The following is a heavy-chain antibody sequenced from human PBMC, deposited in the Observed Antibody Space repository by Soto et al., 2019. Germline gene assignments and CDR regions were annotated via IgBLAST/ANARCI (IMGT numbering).Heavy chain of an antibody. CDR3: AKGLALMADH. CDR1: GFSFNTYV. Sequence: VGSLRLACTDSGFSFNTYVMDWVRQAPGKGLEWVARILYDGSKEYYADPVKGRFTISRDNSKNTLYLQMDRLRVEDTAVYFCAKGLALMADHWGQGTPVTVSS. CDR2: ILYDGSKE. D-gene: IGHD2-21*01. J-gene: IGHJ4*02. V-gene: IGHV3-30*18.